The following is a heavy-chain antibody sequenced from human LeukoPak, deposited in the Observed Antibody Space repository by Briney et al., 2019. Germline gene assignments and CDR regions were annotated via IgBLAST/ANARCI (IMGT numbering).Heavy chain of an antibody. V-gene: IGHV3-66*01. CDR2: IYSGGTT. D-gene: IGHD3-3*01. J-gene: IGHJ5*02. CDR3: VRVFGVVILGGWFDP. Sequence: GSLRLSCAASGFTVRSNYMSWVRQAPGKGLEWVSVIYSGGTTYYADSVKGRFTISRDNSRNTLYLQMNSLSAEDTAVYYCVRVFGVVILGGWFDPWGQGTLVTVSS. CDR1: GFTVRSNY.